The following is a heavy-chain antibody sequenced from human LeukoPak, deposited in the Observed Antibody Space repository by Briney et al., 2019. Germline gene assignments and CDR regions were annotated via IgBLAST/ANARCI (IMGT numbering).Heavy chain of an antibody. D-gene: IGHD1-26*01. CDR2: ISWNSGSI. J-gene: IGHJ4*02. CDR1: GFTFDDYA. V-gene: IGHV3-9*01. CDR3: AKDISGSYGGIDY. Sequence: PGGSLRLSCAASGFTFDDYAMHWVRQAPGKGLEWVSGISWNSGSIGYADSVEGRFTISRDNAKNSLYLQMNSLRAEDTALYYCAKDISGSYGGIDYWGQGTLVTVSS.